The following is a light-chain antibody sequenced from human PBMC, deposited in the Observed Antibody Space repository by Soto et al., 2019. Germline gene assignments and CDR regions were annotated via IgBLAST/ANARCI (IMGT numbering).Light chain of an antibody. CDR1: SSNIGNNY. CDR3: GTWDSSLSAVV. CDR2: DNN. Sequence: QSVLTQPPSVSAAPGQKVTISCSGSSSNIGNNYVYWYQQLPGTAPKLLIYDNNKRPSGIPDRFSGSKSGTSATLGITGLQTGDEGDYYCGTWDSSLSAVVFGGGTKVTVL. V-gene: IGLV1-51*01. J-gene: IGLJ2*01.